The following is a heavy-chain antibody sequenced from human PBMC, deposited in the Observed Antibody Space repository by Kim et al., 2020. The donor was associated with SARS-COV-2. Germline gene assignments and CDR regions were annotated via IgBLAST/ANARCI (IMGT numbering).Heavy chain of an antibody. CDR3: TTDQRTGSA. CDR2: TT. D-gene: IGHD1-1*01. Sequence: TTDYAAPVKGRFTISRDDSKNTLYLQMNSLKTEDTAVYYCTTDQRTGSAWGQGTLVTVSS. J-gene: IGHJ4*02. V-gene: IGHV3-15*01.